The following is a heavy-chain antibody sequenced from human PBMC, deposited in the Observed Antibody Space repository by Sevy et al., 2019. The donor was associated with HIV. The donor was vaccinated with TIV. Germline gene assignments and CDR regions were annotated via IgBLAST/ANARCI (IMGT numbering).Heavy chain of an antibody. CDR2: IRPDGSDK. Sequence: GESLKISCAASGFTFSPYWMTWVRQAPGKGLEWVANIRPDGSDKYYVDSVKGRFTISRDNAKNSLYLQMNSLRAYDTAMYYCARGVGLDCWGQGALVTVSS. J-gene: IGHJ4*02. CDR3: ARGVGLDC. CDR1: GFTFSPYW. D-gene: IGHD1-26*01. V-gene: IGHV3-7*01.